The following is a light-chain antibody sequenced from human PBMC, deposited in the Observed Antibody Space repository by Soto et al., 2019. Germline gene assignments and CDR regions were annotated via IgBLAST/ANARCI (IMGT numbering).Light chain of an antibody. Sequence: QPVLTQPPSASGTPGQRVTISCSGSSYNIGSNTVHWYQQLPGTAPKLLIYSNNQRPSGVPDRFSGSKSGTSASLAISGLQSEDEADYYCAAWDDSLNGYVVFGGGTKVTVL. CDR1: SYNIGSNT. V-gene: IGLV1-44*01. CDR3: AAWDDSLNGYVV. J-gene: IGLJ2*01. CDR2: SNN.